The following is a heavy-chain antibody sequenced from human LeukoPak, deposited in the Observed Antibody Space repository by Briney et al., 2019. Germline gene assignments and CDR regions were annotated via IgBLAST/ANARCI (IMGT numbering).Heavy chain of an antibody. CDR2: ISSSGKVM. Sequence: PGGSLRLSCAASGFTFSTYSMNWVRQAPGKGLEWVSSISSSGKVMYYADSVKGRFTISRDNAQNSLYLQMNGLGAEDTAVYYCARSSYSSSSSVWGQGTMVTVSS. J-gene: IGHJ3*01. D-gene: IGHD6-6*01. CDR3: ARSSYSSSSSV. CDR1: GFTFSTYS. V-gene: IGHV3-21*06.